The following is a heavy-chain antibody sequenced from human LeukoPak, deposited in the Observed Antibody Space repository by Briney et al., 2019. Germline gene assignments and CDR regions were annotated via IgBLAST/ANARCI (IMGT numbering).Heavy chain of an antibody. D-gene: IGHD2-8*01. CDR3: ARGYCTNGVCYNFDY. CDR2: INPNSGGT. V-gene: IGHV1-2*06. CDR1: GYTFTGYY. Sequence: ATVKVSCKASGYTFTGYYMHWVRQAPGQGLEWMGRINPNSGGTNYAQKFQGRVTMTRDTSISTAYMELSRLRSDDTAVYYCARGYCTNGVCYNFDYWGQGTLVTVSS. J-gene: IGHJ4*02.